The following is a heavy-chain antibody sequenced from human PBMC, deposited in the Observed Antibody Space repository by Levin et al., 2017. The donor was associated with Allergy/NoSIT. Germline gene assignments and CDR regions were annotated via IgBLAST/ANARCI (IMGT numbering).Heavy chain of an antibody. CDR1: GFTFSGHW. J-gene: IGHJ4*02. D-gene: IGHD7-27*01. CDR2: IKYDGGET. V-gene: IGHV3-7*01. CDR3: VRDANWASDF. Sequence: PGGSLRLSCAASGFTFSGHWMNWVRQAPGKGLEWVASIKYDGGETYYLDSVKGRFTISRDNAGKSLFLQMNSLRVEDTALYYCVRDANWASDFWGQGTLVLVSS.